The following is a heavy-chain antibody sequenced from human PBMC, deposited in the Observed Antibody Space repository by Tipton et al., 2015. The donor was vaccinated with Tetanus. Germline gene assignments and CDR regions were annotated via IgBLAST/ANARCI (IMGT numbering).Heavy chain of an antibody. CDR3: ARDADIWATRKAFDI. CDR1: GYTFTGYY. D-gene: IGHD1-14*01. J-gene: IGHJ3*02. Sequence: QLVQSGAEVKKPGASVKVSCKASGYTFTGYYMHWARQAPGQGLEWMGWINPNSGGTNYAQKFQGRVTMTRDTSISTAYMEVSRLRSDDTALYFCARDADIWATRKAFDIWGQGTMVTVSS. CDR2: INPNSGGT. V-gene: IGHV1-2*02.